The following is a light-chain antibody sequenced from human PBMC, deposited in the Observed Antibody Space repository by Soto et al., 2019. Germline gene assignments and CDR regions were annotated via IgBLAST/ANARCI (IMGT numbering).Light chain of an antibody. V-gene: IGLV2-8*01. CDR3: SSYAGTHIV. CDR2: EIS. CDR1: SSDVGGYNY. Sequence: QSALTQPPSASGSPGQSVAISCTGTSSDVGGYNYVSWYQQHPGKAPKLMIYEISKRPSGVPDRFSGSKSGNTASLTVSGLQAEDKADYYCSSYAGTHIVFGTGTKLTVL. J-gene: IGLJ1*01.